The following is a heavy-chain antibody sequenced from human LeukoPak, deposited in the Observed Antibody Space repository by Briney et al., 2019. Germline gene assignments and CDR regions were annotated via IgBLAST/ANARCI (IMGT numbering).Heavy chain of an antibody. V-gene: IGHV3-7*01. J-gene: IGHJ4*02. CDR3: AKEGPYGDYSYY. CDR1: GFIFSSHW. D-gene: IGHD4-17*01. CDR2: INRDGSQK. Sequence: TGGSLRLSCAASGFIFSSHWMGWVRQAPGNGLEWVANINRDGSQKYYVDSVKGRFTISRDNAKNSLYVEMNTLRAEDTAVYYCAKEGPYGDYSYYWGQGTLVTVSS.